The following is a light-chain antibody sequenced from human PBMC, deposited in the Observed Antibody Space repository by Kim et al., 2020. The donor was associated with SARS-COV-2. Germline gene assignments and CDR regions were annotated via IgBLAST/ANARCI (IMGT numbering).Light chain of an antibody. J-gene: IGKJ4*01. CDR1: QSVSSY. CDR3: QQRSD. CDR2: DAS. V-gene: IGKV3-11*01. Sequence: EIVLTQSPATLSLSPGERATLSCRASQSVSSYLAWCQQKPGQAPRLLIYDASNRATGIPARFSGSGSGTDFTLTISSLEPEDFAVYYCQQRSDFGGGTKVDIK.